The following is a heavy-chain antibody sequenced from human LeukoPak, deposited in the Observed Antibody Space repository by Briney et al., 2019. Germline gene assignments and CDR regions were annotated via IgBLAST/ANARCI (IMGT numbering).Heavy chain of an antibody. J-gene: IGHJ1*01. D-gene: IGHD6-19*01. CDR1: GGSISSHY. CDR2: IYYSGST. V-gene: IGHV4-59*11. CDR3: ARVPNSSGWYFGYFQH. Sequence: SETLSLTCTVSGGSISSHYWSWIRQPPGKGLEWIGYIYYSGSTNYNPSLKSRVTISVDTSKNQFSLKLSSVTAADTAVYYCARVPNSSGWYFGYFQHWGQGTLVTVSS.